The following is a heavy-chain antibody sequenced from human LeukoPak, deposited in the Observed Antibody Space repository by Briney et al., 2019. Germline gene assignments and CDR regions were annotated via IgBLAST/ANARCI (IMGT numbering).Heavy chain of an antibody. CDR2: ISSSSSYI. CDR1: GFTFSRYA. V-gene: IGHV3-21*03. J-gene: IGHJ6*02. D-gene: IGHD3-16*01. Sequence: GESLRLSFVASGFTFSRYAMTWVRQAPGKGLEWVSSISSSSSYIYYADSVKGRFTISRDNAKNSLYLQMNSLRAEDTAVYYCARDDFFGGYYYGMDVWGQGTTVTVSS. CDR3: ARDDFFGGYYYGMDV.